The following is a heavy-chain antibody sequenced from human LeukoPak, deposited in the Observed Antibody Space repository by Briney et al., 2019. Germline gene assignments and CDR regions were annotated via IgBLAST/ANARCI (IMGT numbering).Heavy chain of an antibody. CDR1: GYTFTSYY. V-gene: IGHV1-46*01. Sequence: GASVKVSCKASGYTFTSYYMRWVRQAPGQGLEWMGIINPSGGSTSYAQKFQGRVTMTRDTSTSTVYMELSSLRSEDTAVYYCARDQGNYYDSSGYPTPDYWGQGTLVTVSS. D-gene: IGHD3-22*01. J-gene: IGHJ4*02. CDR2: INPSGGST. CDR3: ARDQGNYYDSSGYPTPDY.